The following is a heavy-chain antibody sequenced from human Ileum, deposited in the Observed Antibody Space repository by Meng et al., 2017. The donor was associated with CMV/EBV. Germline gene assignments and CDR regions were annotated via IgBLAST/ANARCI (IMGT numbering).Heavy chain of an antibody. CDR3: AREAYCSGTTCVNSNRYFDL. CDR1: GFTVSSNY. CDR2: IHSGGTT. V-gene: IGHV3-53*01. D-gene: IGHD2-2*01. Sequence: GGSLRLSCAASGFTVSSNYMSWVRQAPGKGLEWVSVIHSGGTTYYADSVKGRFTISRDYSKNTLYLQMNSLRAEDAAIYYCAREAYCSGTTCVNSNRYFDLWGLGTLVTVSS. J-gene: IGHJ2*01.